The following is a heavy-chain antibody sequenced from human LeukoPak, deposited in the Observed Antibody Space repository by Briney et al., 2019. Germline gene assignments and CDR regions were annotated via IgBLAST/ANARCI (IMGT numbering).Heavy chain of an antibody. D-gene: IGHD1-26*01. Sequence: GEPLKISCKGSGYSFTSSWIGWVRQMPGKGLEWMGIIYPGDSQTRYSPSFQGQVTISADKSISTAYLQWSSLKASDTATYYCARMTGSYHSPLGYWGQGTLVIVSS. V-gene: IGHV5-51*01. CDR2: IYPGDSQT. CDR3: ARMTGSYHSPLGY. CDR1: GYSFTSSW. J-gene: IGHJ4*02.